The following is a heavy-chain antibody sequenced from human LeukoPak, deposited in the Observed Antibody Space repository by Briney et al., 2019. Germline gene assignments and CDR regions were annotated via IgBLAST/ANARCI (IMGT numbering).Heavy chain of an antibody. D-gene: IGHD3-22*01. V-gene: IGHV1-8*01. J-gene: IGHJ4*02. CDR2: MNPNSGNT. Sequence: ASVKVSCKASGYTFTSYDINWVRQATGQGLEWMGWMNPNSGNTGYAQKFQGRVTMTRNTSISTAYMELSSLRSADTAVYYCASGKKYYDSSGYYLPRFDYWGQGTLVTVSS. CDR3: ASGKKYYDSSGYYLPRFDY. CDR1: GYTFTSYD.